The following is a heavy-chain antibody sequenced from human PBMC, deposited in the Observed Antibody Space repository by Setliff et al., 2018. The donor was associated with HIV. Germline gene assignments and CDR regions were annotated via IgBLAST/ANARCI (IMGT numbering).Heavy chain of an antibody. CDR3: ARVFSAGWFDS. V-gene: IGHV5-51*01. Sequence: GESLKISCKTSGYDFTTNWVGWVRQMPGKGLEWMGICRPADSDTRVNPSFQGHVTISADKSISTTYLQWSSLRASDTAMYYCARVFSAGWFDSWGQGTLVTVSS. CDR1: GYDFTTNW. CDR2: CRPADSDT. J-gene: IGHJ5*01. D-gene: IGHD6-13*01.